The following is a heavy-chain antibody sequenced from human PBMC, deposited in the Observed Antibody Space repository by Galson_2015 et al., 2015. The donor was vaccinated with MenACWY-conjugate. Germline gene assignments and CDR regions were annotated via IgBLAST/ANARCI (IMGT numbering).Heavy chain of an antibody. CDR1: GFTFGRFW. Sequence: LRLSWAASGFTFGRFWMSWVRRAPGEGLECVANIKQDGSEKYYVDSVKGRFTISRDNAQNSLYLPINSLRAEVTSVYYCPRGGATGGAFRYWGQGTLVTVSS. CDR3: PRGGATGGAFRY. D-gene: IGHD2-21*01. J-gene: IGHJ4*02. CDR2: IKQDGSEK. V-gene: IGHV3-7*03.